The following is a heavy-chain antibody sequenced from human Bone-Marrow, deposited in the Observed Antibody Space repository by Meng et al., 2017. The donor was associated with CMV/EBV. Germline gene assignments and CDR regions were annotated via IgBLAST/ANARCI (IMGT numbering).Heavy chain of an antibody. CDR3: AKVGSYGEDYYYGMDV. CDR1: GFTFSSFS. Sequence: GGSLRLSCAASGFTFSSFSMNWVRQAPGKGLEWLSSISSSQKYKHYADSVRGRFTISRDNSKNTLYLQMSSLRAEDTAVYYCAKVGSYGEDYYYGMDVWGQGTTVTVSS. D-gene: IGHD5-18*01. J-gene: IGHJ6*02. V-gene: IGHV3-21*01. CDR2: ISSSQKYK.